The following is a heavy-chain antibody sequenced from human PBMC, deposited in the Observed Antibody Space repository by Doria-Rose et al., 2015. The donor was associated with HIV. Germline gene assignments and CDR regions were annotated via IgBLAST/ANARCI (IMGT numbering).Heavy chain of an antibody. D-gene: IGHD6-13*01. CDR3: ARIQSSRWYHKYYFDF. CDR2: IFSDDER. J-gene: IGHJ4*02. V-gene: IGHV2-26*01. Sequence: QVTLKESGPVLVKPTETLTLTCTVSGVSLSSPGMGVSWIRQPPGKALEWLAHIFSDDERSYQASLKSRLTISRGTSKSQVVLTMTDMDPVDTATYYCARIQSSRWYHKYYFDFWGQGTLVIVSA. CDR1: GVSLSSPGMG.